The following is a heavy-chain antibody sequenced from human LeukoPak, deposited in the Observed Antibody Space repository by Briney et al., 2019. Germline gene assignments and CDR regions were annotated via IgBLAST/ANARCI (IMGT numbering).Heavy chain of an antibody. CDR1: GFTFSDYY. V-gene: IGHV3-11*06. CDR2: ISSSSSYT. J-gene: IGHJ4*02. Sequence: PGGSLRLSCAASGFTFSDYYVSWIRQAPGKGLEWVSYISSSSSYTNYADSVKGRFTISRDNAKNSLYLQMNSLRAEDTAVYYCAREVRSPYYDYWGQGTLVTVSS. D-gene: IGHD2-21*01. CDR3: AREVRSPYYDY.